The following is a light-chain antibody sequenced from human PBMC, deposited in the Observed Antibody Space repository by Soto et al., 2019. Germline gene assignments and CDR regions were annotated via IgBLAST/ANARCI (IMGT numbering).Light chain of an antibody. CDR2: SAS. CDR1: QAISNY. Sequence: DFGLTQSPPFLFASVGDRVTITCGASQAISNYLAWYQQKPGRAPELLIHSASTLYSGVPSRFSGSRSGTEFTLTISSLQPEDFATYYCQQLNAYPPYTFSQGTKLEIK. CDR3: QQLNAYPPYT. J-gene: IGKJ2*01. V-gene: IGKV1-9*01.